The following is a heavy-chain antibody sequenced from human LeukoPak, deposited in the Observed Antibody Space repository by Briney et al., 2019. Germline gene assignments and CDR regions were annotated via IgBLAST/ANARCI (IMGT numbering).Heavy chain of an antibody. J-gene: IGHJ3*02. V-gene: IGHV4-59*01. CDR2: ISYIGST. D-gene: IGHD4-17*01. Sequence: PSETLSLTCTVSDDSFSSYYWTWIRQPPRKGLEWIGYISYIGSTNYNPSLKSRVTISEDTSKNQFSLKLSSVTAADTAVYYCARDPTTVTKGFDIWGQGTVITVSS. CDR1: DDSFSSYY. CDR3: ARDPTTVTKGFDI.